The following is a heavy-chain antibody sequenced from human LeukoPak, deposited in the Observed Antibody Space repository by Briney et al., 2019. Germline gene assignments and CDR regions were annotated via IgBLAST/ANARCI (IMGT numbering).Heavy chain of an antibody. CDR2: IYYSGST. Sequence: PSETLSLTCTIPGGSISSHYWSWIRQPPGKGLEWIGYIYYSGSTNYNPSLKSRVTISVDTSKNQFSLKLSSVTAADTAVYYCARLYDSSGYYSYYYYMDVWGKGTTVTVSS. CDR3: ARLYDSSGYYSYYYYMDV. CDR1: GGSISSHY. J-gene: IGHJ6*03. D-gene: IGHD3-22*01. V-gene: IGHV4-59*11.